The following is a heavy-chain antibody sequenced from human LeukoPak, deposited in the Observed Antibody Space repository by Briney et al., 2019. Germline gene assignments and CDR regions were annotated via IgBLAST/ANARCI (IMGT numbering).Heavy chain of an antibody. CDR1: GFTFSSYA. CDR2: ISYDGSNK. J-gene: IGHJ4*02. CDR3: ARGERGLLSNPLFDY. V-gene: IGHV3-30-3*01. D-gene: IGHD1-26*01. Sequence: GGSLRLSCAASGFTFSSYAMSWVRQAPGKGLEWVAVISYDGSNKYYADSVKGRFTISRDNSKSTLYLQMDSLRAEDTAVYYCARGERGLLSNPLFDYWGQGTLVTVSS.